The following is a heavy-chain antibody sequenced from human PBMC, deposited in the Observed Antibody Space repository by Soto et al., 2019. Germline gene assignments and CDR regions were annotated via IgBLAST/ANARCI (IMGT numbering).Heavy chain of an antibody. J-gene: IGHJ6*02. CDR2: ISYDGSNK. CDR1: GFTCSSYG. V-gene: IGHV3-30*03. Sequence: PGGSLGLSCAASGFTCSSYGMHWVRQAPGKGLEGVAVISYDGSNKYYADSVKGRFTISRDNSKNTLYQQKNSLRAEDTDVYYYAPSGSFFGQVVPPSYICMDFPGQAPTVTVS. D-gene: IGHD2-15*01. CDR3: APSGSFFGQVVPPSYICMDF.